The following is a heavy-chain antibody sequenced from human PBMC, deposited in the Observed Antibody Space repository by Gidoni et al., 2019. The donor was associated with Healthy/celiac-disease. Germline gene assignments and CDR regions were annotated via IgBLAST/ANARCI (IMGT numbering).Heavy chain of an antibody. V-gene: IGHV3-21*01. Sequence: EVQLVESGVGLVKPGGSLRLSCAASGFTFSSYSMHWVRQAPGKGLEWVSSISSSSSYIYYADSVKGRFTISRDNAKNSLYLQMNSLRAEDTAVYYCARAWYSGYDYDDYYYGMDVWGQGTTVTVSS. J-gene: IGHJ6*02. D-gene: IGHD5-12*01. CDR3: ARAWYSGYDYDDYYYGMDV. CDR1: GFTFSSYS. CDR2: ISSSSSYI.